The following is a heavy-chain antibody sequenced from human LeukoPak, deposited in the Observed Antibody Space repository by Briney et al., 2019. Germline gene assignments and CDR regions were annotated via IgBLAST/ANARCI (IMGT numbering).Heavy chain of an antibody. CDR3: ARVLYYYDSSGYYYDY. Sequence: ASVKVSCKASGYTFTGYYMHWVRQAPGQGLEWMGWINPNGGGTNYAQKFQGRVTMTRDTSISTAYMELSRLRSDDTAVYYCARVLYYYDSSGYYYDYWGQGTLVTVSS. CDR2: INPNGGGT. D-gene: IGHD3-22*01. V-gene: IGHV1-2*02. CDR1: GYTFTGYY. J-gene: IGHJ4*02.